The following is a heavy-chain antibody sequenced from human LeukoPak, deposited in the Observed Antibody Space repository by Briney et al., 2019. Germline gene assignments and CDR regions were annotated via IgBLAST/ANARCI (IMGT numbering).Heavy chain of an antibody. CDR2: IFYSGNT. J-gene: IGHJ4*02. CDR1: GGSINSSSYY. CDR3: ARHRSKWLQSSFDY. V-gene: IGHV4-39*01. Sequence: KSSETLSLTCTVSGGSINSSSYYWGWIRQPPGKGLEWIGSIFYSGNTYDNPSLKSRVTISVDTSKNQFSLKLNSVTAADTAVYYCARHRSKWLQSSFDYWGQRTLVTVSS. D-gene: IGHD5-24*01.